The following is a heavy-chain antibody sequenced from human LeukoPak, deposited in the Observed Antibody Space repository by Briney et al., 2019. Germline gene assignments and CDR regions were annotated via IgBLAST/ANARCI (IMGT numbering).Heavy chain of an antibody. CDR1: GFTFISYG. D-gene: IGHD2-21*02. Sequence: GGSLRLSCAASGFTFISYGMQWVRQAPGKGLVWVSRINTDGSSTSYADSVKGRFTVSRDNAKNTLYLQVNSLRAEDAAVYFCTRELPREVTLDYWGQGTLVTVSS. CDR3: TRELPREVTLDY. J-gene: IGHJ4*01. CDR2: INTDGSST. V-gene: IGHV3-74*01.